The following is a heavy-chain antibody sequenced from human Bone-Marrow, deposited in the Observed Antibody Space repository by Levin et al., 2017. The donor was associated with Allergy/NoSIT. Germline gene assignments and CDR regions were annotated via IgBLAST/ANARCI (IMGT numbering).Heavy chain of an antibody. D-gene: IGHD4-17*01. J-gene: IGHJ3*02. CDR2: ISSSSSYI. CDR1: GFTFSSYS. Sequence: GESLKISCAASGFTFSSYSMNWVRQAPGKGLEWVSSISSSSSYIYYADSVKGRFTISRDNAKNSLYLQMNSLRAEDTAVYYCARVPPTTVTTQNAFDIWGQGTMVTVSS. CDR3: ARVPPTTVTTQNAFDI. V-gene: IGHV3-21*01.